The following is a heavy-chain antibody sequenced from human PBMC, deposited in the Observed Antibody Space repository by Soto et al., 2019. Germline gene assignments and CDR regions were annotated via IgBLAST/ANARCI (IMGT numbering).Heavy chain of an antibody. J-gene: IGHJ4*02. CDR3: ARVGSSGWSPDY. Sequence: SETLSLTCTVSGGSISGHYWTWIRQPPGKGLEWIGYIFYSGNTNYNPSLRSRVTISVDTSKNQFSLKVNSVTTADTAIYYCARVGSSGWSPDYWGQGTLVTVFS. CDR1: GGSISGHY. CDR2: IFYSGNT. D-gene: IGHD6-19*01. V-gene: IGHV4-59*11.